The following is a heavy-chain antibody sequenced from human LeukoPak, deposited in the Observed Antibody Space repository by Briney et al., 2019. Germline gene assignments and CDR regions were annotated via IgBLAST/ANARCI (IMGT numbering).Heavy chain of an antibody. CDR2: IYYSGST. J-gene: IGHJ5*02. CDR1: GGPISSYY. Sequence: PSETLSLTCTVSGGPISSYYWSWIRQPPGKGLEWIGYIYYSGSTNYNPSLKSRVTISVDTSKNQFSLKLSSVTAADTAVYYCARFVYGSGSYYWFDPWGQGTLVTVSS. CDR3: ARFVYGSGSYYWFDP. V-gene: IGHV4-59*08. D-gene: IGHD3-10*01.